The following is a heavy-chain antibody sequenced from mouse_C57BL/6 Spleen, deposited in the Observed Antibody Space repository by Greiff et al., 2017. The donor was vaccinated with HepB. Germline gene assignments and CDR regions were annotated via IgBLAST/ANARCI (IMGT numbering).Heavy chain of an antibody. CDR1: GYTFTSYW. CDR2: IHPNSGST. J-gene: IGHJ2*01. V-gene: IGHV1-64*01. Sequence: VKLQQPGAELVKPGASVKLSCKASGYTFTSYWMHWVKQRPGQGLEWIGMIHPNSGSTNYNEKFKSKATLTVDKSSSTAYMQLSSRTSEDSAVYYCAETTVVGFDYWGQGTTLTVSS. CDR3: AETTVVGFDY. D-gene: IGHD1-1*01.